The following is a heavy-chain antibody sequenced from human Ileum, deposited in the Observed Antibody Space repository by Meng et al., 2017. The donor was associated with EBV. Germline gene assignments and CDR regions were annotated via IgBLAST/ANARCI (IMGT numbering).Heavy chain of an antibody. J-gene: IGHJ2*01. CDR1: GGSISSSNYY. CDR3: ARGQKGYFDL. V-gene: IGHV4-30-4*01. Sequence: QVQLQELGPGLVKPSQPLSLTCTVSGGSISSSNYYWSWIRQPPGKGLEWSGHIYNSGSTYYNPSLKSRITISVDTSKNQFSLKLSSVTAADTAVYYCARGQKGYFDLWGRGTLVTVSS. CDR2: IYNSGST.